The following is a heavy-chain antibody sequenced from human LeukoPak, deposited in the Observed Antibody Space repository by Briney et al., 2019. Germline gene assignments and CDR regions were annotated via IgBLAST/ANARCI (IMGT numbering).Heavy chain of an antibody. CDR2: ISGSGGGT. D-gene: IGHD5-24*01. J-gene: IGHJ4*02. Sequence: PGGSLRLSCAASGFTFSSYAMSWVRRAPGKGLEWVSAISGSGGGTYYADSVKGRFTISGDNSKNTLYLQMNSLRAEDTALYYCAKRLRDGYNPFDYWGLGTLVTVSS. CDR3: AKRLRDGYNPFDY. CDR1: GFTFSSYA. V-gene: IGHV3-23*01.